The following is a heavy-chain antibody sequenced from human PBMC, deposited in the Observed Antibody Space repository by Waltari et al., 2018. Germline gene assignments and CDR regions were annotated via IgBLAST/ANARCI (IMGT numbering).Heavy chain of an antibody. CDR3: ATVPGSFYSSSWYYFDY. D-gene: IGHD6-13*01. CDR1: GYTLTELS. J-gene: IGHJ4*02. V-gene: IGHV1-24*01. CDR2: FDPEDAET. Sequence: QVQLVQSGAEVKKPGASVKVSCKVSGYTLTELSMHWVRQAPGKGLEWMGGFDPEDAETNYAQKVQGRVTMTEDTSTDTAYMELSSLRSEDTAVYYCATVPGSFYSSSWYYFDYWGQGTLVTVSS.